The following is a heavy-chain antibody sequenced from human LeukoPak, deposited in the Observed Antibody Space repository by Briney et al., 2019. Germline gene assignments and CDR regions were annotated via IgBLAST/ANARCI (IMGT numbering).Heavy chain of an antibody. V-gene: IGHV1-69*13. J-gene: IGHJ6*02. CDR3: AREKIVVVPAAIYYYGMDV. CDR1: GGTFSSYA. D-gene: IGHD2-2*01. CDR2: IIPIFGTA. Sequence: GASVKVSCKASGGTFSSYAISWVRQAPGQGLEWMGGIIPIFGTANYAQKFQGRVTITADESTSTAYMELSSLRSEDTAVYYCAREKIVVVPAAIYYYGMDVWGQGTTVTVSS.